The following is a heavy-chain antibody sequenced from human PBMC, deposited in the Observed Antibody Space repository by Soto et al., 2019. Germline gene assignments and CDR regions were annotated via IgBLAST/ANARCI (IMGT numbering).Heavy chain of an antibody. CDR2: IYSGGTT. CDR3: ARVAPSYSYAMDG. Sequence: GGSLRLSCAASGFTVSSNYMSWVRQAPGKGLEWVSFIYSGGTTYYADSVKGRFTISRDNSKNTLYLQMNRLRAEDTAVYYGARVAPSYSYAMDGWGQGTTDTVSS. V-gene: IGHV3-53*01. CDR1: GFTVSSNY. J-gene: IGHJ6*02.